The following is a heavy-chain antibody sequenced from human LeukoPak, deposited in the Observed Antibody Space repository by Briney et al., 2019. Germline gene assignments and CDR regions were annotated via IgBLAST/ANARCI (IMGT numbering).Heavy chain of an antibody. V-gene: IGHV4-31*03. CDR1: GGSISSGGYY. D-gene: IGHD5-18*01. Sequence: SETLSLTCTVSGGSISSGGYYWSWIRQHPGKGLEWIGYIYYSGSTYYNPSLKSRVTISVDTSKNQFSLKLSSVTAADTAVYYCTRVPIQLWTFDYWGQGTLVTVSS. J-gene: IGHJ4*02. CDR2: IYYSGST. CDR3: TRVPIQLWTFDY.